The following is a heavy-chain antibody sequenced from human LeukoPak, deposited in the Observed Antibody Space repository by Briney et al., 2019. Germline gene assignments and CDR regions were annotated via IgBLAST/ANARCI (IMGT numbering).Heavy chain of an antibody. CDR3: ARDWGAGTVDY. Sequence: SGGSLRLSCAASGFTFSSYEMNWVRQAPGKGLEWVSYISSSGSTIYYADSVKGRFTISRDNAKNSLYLQMNSLRAEDPAVYYCARDWGAGTVDYWGQGTLVTVSS. D-gene: IGHD6-13*01. CDR2: ISSSGSTI. J-gene: IGHJ4*02. CDR1: GFTFSSYE. V-gene: IGHV3-48*03.